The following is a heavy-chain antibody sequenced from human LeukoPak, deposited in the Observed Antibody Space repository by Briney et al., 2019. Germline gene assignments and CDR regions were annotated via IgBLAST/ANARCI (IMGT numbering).Heavy chain of an antibody. J-gene: IGHJ4*02. CDR1: GFTFSDYY. Sequence: PGGSLRLSCAASGFTFSDYYMSWIRQAPGKGLEWVSYISSSGSTIYYADSVKGRFTISRDNAKNSLYLQMNSLRAEDTAVYYCARDRSDYVSGYSGYEPFDYWGQGTLVTVSS. CDR3: ARDRSDYVSGYSGYEPFDY. V-gene: IGHV3-11*01. D-gene: IGHD5-12*01. CDR2: ISSSGSTI.